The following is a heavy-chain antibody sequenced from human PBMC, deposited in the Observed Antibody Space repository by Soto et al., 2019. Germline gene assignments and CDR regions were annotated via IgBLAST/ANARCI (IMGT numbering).Heavy chain of an antibody. Sequence: QVQLVESGGGVVQPGRSLRLSCAASGFTFSSYGMHWVRQAPGKGLEWVAVISYDGSNKYYADSVKGRFTISRDNSKNTLYLQMNSLRAEDTAVYYCAKGDLKYYYDSSPYYFDYWGQGTLVTVS. CDR3: AKGDLKYYYDSSPYYFDY. CDR1: GFTFSSYG. D-gene: IGHD3-22*01. V-gene: IGHV3-30*18. J-gene: IGHJ4*02. CDR2: ISYDGSNK.